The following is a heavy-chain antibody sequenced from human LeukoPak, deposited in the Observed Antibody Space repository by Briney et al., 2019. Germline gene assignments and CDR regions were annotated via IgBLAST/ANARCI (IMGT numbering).Heavy chain of an antibody. CDR3: AREGTLGYYFDY. J-gene: IGHJ4*02. CDR1: GVSVNRNF. V-gene: IGHV3-30*03. CDR2: ILYDGSNK. Sequence: GGSLRLSCAASGVSVNRNFLSWVRQAPGKGQEWVAFILYDGSNKYYADSVKGRFTISRDNSENTLYLQMNSLRGEDTAVYYCAREGTLGYYFDYWGQGTLVTVST. D-gene: IGHD1-7*01.